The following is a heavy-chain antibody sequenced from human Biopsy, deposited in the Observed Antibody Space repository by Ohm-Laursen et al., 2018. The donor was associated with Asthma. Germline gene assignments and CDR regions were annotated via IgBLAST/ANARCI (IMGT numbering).Heavy chain of an antibody. Sequence: ASVKVSCKAPGGTFSNFAISWVRQAPGQGLEWLGGIMTVFGITNYPQKFQGRVTITADESTSTAYMEVTSLRSEDTAIYYCARCQVGYSSGWSLLLKKIYYSGMDVWGQGNAVTVSS. CDR3: ARCQVGYSSGWSLLLKKIYYSGMDV. V-gene: IGHV1-69*13. CDR2: IMTVFGIT. D-gene: IGHD6-19*01. J-gene: IGHJ6*02. CDR1: GGTFSNFA.